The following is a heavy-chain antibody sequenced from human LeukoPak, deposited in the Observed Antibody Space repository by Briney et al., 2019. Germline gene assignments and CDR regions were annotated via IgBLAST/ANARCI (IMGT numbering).Heavy chain of an antibody. CDR1: GGSSNNYY. J-gene: IGHJ4*02. D-gene: IGHD3-22*01. CDR3: TRESGYYYDTSGYTFDY. CDR2: IYTSGST. Sequence: SETLSLTCTVSGGSSNNYYWSWIRQSAGKGLEWIGRIYTSGSTNYNPSLKSRVSMSVDTSKNQFSLRLRSVTAADTAVYYCTRESGYYYDTSGYTFDYWGQGILVTVSS. V-gene: IGHV4-4*07.